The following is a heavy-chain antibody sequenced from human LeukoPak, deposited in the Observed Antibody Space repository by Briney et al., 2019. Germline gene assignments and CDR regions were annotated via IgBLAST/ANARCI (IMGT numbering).Heavy chain of an antibody. D-gene: IGHD3-22*01. J-gene: IGHJ4*02. Sequence: GGSLRLSCAASGFTFSNYEMNWVRQAPGKGLEWVSYISSSGSTIYYADSVKGRFTISRDNAKYSLYLQMNSLRAEDTAVYYCARGPGAIVVVTPAWGYFDYWGQGTLVTVSS. CDR2: ISSSGSTI. CDR1: GFTFSNYE. V-gene: IGHV3-48*03. CDR3: ARGPGAIVVVTPAWGYFDY.